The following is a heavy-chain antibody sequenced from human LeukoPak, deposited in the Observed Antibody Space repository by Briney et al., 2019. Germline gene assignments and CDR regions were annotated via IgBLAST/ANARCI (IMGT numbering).Heavy chain of an antibody. CDR3: ARDHMGRSAAGLLDY. J-gene: IGHJ4*02. V-gene: IGHV1-18*01. Sequence: ASVRVSSTASGYTFTSYGISWVRQAPGQGLERMGWISAYNGNTNYAQKFQGRVTVTTDTSTSTAYMELRSLRSDDTAVYYCARDHMGRSAAGLLDYWGQGTLVTVSS. CDR2: ISAYNGNT. CDR1: GYTFTSYG. D-gene: IGHD6-13*01.